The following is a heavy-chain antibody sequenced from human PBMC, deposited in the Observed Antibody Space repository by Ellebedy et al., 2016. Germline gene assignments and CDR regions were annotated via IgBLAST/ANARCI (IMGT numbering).Heavy chain of an antibody. CDR2: IYYSGST. CDR3: VGAQPMGWFGP. D-gene: IGHD3-10*01. J-gene: IGHJ5*02. CDR1: GDSIGSGGYY. V-gene: IGHV4-61*08. Sequence: SETLSLTCTVSGDSIGSGGYYWSWIRQHPGKGLEWVGYIYYSGSTNYNPSLKSRVTISVDTSKNQFSLKLNSVTAADTGVYYCVGAQPMGWFGPWGQGTLVTVSS.